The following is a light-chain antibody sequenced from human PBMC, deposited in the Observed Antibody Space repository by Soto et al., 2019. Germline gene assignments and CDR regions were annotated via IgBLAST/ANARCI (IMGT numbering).Light chain of an antibody. CDR3: QQYGNSPRT. J-gene: IGKJ1*01. CDR1: QSVSSSY. V-gene: IGKV3-20*01. Sequence: EIVLTQSPGTLSLSPGERATLSCRASQSVSSSYLAWYQQKPGQAPRLLIYGASSRATGISDRFSGSGSGTDFTLPISRLEPEDFAVYYCQQYGNSPRTFGQGTKVDIK. CDR2: GAS.